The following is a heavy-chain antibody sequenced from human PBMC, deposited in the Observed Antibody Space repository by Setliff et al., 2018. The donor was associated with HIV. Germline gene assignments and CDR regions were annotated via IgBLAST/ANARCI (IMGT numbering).Heavy chain of an antibody. D-gene: IGHD1-26*01. CDR1: GFTFSSYA. CDR3: AKSRESYSGVDYFDY. J-gene: IGHJ4*02. Sequence: PGGSLRLSCAGSGFTFSSYAMHWVRQAPGKGLEWVSVISGSGGSTYYADSVKGRFTISRDNSKNTLYLQMNSLRAEDTAVYYCAKSRESYSGVDYFDYWGQGTLVTVSS. V-gene: IGHV3-23*01. CDR2: ISGSGGST.